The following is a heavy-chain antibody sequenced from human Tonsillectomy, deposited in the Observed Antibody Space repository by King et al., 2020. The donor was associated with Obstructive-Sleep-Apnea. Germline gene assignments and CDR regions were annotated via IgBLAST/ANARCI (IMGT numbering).Heavy chain of an antibody. Sequence: HVQLVESGGGVVQPGRFLRLSCAASGFTFSSYAMHWVRQAPGKGLEWVAVISYDGSNKYYADSVKGRFTISRDNSKNTLYLQMNSLRAEDTAVYYCAREGAAAGPWGYWGQGTLVTVSS. CDR1: GFTFSSYA. D-gene: IGHD6-13*01. CDR2: ISYDGSNK. V-gene: IGHV3-30*04. J-gene: IGHJ4*02. CDR3: AREGAAAGPWGY.